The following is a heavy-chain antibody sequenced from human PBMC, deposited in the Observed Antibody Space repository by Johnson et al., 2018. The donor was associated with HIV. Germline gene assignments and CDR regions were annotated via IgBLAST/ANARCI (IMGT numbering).Heavy chain of an antibody. V-gene: IGHV3-30*04. CDR3: ARDLVGVVAAAGPVGDASDI. D-gene: IGHD6-13*01. CDR1: GFTFSSYA. J-gene: IGHJ3*02. CDR2: ISYDGRNK. Sequence: QVQLVESGGGVVQPGRSLRLSCAASGFTFSSYAMHWVRQAPGKGLEWVAVISYDGRNKYYADSVKGRFTISRDNSKNTLYLQMNSLRAEDTAVYYCARDLVGVVAAAGPVGDASDIWGQGTMVTVSS.